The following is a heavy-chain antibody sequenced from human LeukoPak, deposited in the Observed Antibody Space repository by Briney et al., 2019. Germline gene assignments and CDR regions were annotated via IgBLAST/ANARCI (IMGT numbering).Heavy chain of an antibody. CDR3: AKSKIAAAGTPSDY. J-gene: IGHJ4*02. V-gene: IGHV3-30*02. D-gene: IGHD6-13*01. Sequence: GGSLRLSCAASGFTFSSYGMHWVRQAPGKGLEWVAVIWYGGSNKYYADSVKGRFTISRDNSKNTLYLQMNSLRAEDTAVYYCAKSKIAAAGTPSDYWGQGTLVTVSS. CDR1: GFTFSSYG. CDR2: IWYGGSNK.